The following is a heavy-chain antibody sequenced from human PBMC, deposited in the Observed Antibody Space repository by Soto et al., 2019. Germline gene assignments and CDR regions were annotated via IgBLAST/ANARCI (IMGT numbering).Heavy chain of an antibody. CDR1: GFSLSTDGVA. V-gene: IGHV2-5*02. D-gene: IGHD6-19*01. CDR2: IYWDDDK. J-gene: IGHJ4*02. Sequence: SGPTLVNPTQTLTLTCTFSGFSLSTDGVAVAWIRQPPGKALEWLALIYWDDDKRFSPSLSSRLTITKDTAKNQVVLIMTNMDPVDTATYYCAHLLYSSGCLDYWGQGTLVTVSS. CDR3: AHLLYSSGCLDY.